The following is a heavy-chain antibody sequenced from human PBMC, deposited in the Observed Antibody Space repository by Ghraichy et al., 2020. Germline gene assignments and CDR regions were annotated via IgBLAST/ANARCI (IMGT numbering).Heavy chain of an antibody. D-gene: IGHD6-13*01. CDR2: ISGSGGNT. Sequence: GGSLRLSCAASGFAFSSYAMTWVRQAPGMGLEWVSLISGSGGNTYYADSVKGRFTISRDISENTLYLQMNSLRAEDMAVYYCAKLSSSWYEDYWGQGTLVIVSS. J-gene: IGHJ4*02. CDR1: GFAFSSYA. CDR3: AKLSSSWYEDY. V-gene: IGHV3-23*01.